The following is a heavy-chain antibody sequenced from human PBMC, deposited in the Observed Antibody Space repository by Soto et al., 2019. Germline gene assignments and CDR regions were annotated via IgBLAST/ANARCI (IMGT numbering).Heavy chain of an antibody. Sequence: QVQLQESGPGLVKPSQTLSLTCTVSGGSISSGDYYWSWIRQPPGKGLEWIGYIYYSGSTYYNPSLKSRVTISVDTSKNQFSLKLSSVTAADTALYYCARTEYSSSSGYNWFDPWGQGTLVTVSS. J-gene: IGHJ5*02. CDR1: GGSISSGDYY. D-gene: IGHD6-6*01. V-gene: IGHV4-30-4*01. CDR3: ARTEYSSSSGYNWFDP. CDR2: IYYSGST.